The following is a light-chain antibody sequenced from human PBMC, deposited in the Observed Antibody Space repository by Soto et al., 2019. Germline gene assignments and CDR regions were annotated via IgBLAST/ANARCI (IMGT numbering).Light chain of an antibody. J-gene: IGKJ1*01. CDR2: GAS. V-gene: IGKV3-20*01. CDR1: QTVSSD. CDR3: QQYGSSPWT. Sequence: EKVFTQSPSTLSLSPGERATLSCWASQTVSSDVAWYQQKPGQAPRFLIYGASNRATGIPDRFSGSGSGTDFTLTISRLEPEDFAVYYCQQYGSSPWTFGQGTKVDIK.